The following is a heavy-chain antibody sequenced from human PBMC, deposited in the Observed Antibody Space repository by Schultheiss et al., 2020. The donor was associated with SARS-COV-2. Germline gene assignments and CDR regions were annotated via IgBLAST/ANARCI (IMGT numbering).Heavy chain of an antibody. D-gene: IGHD1-26*01. CDR1: GYTFTGYY. J-gene: IGHJ6*02. CDR2: INPNSGGT. Sequence: ASVKVSCKASGYTFTGYYMHWVRQAPGQGLELMGWINPNSGGTNYAQKFQGRVTMTTDTSTSTAYMELRSLRSDDTAVYYCARAGLIVGADYYYYGMDVWSQGTTVTVSS. V-gene: IGHV1-2*02. CDR3: ARAGLIVGADYYYYGMDV.